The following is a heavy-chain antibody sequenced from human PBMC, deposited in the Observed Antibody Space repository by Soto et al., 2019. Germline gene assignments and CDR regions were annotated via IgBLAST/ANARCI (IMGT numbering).Heavy chain of an antibody. V-gene: IGHV1-58*02. CDR3: AGRPLEYSYGSKEAFDI. Sequence: QMQLVQSGPEVKKPGTSVKVSCKASGFTFTSSAMQWVRQARGQRLEWIGWIVVGRGNTNYAQKFQERGTITRDMAKRPAYMELSRLRTEDTAVYYCAGRPLEYSYGSKEAFDIRGQGTMVTVSS. CDR2: IVVGRGNT. D-gene: IGHD5-18*01. CDR1: GFTFTSSA. J-gene: IGHJ3*02.